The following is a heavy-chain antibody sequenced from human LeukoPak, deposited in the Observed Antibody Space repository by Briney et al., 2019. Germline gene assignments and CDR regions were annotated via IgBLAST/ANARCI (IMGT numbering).Heavy chain of an antibody. V-gene: IGHV3-7*03. J-gene: IGHJ4*02. CDR2: IKQDGSEK. CDR1: GFTFSSHW. CDR3: ARVDMYYYGSSGYYPDY. Sequence: GGSLRLSCAASGFTFSSHWMTWVRQAPGKGLEWVANIKQDGSEKYYVDSVKGRFTISRDNAKNSLYLQMNSLRAEDTAVYYCARVDMYYYGSSGYYPDYWGQGTLVTVSS. D-gene: IGHD3-22*01.